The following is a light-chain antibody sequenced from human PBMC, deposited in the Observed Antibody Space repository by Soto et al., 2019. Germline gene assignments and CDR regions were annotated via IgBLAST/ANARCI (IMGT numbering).Light chain of an antibody. CDR1: INDIGRFDF. CDR3: SSFTLYNTVV. V-gene: IGLV2-14*01. CDR2: EVS. Sequence: QSALTQPASVSGSPGQSVTISCAGTINDIGRFDFVSWYRQHPGEAPKLILYEVSDRPSGVSDRFSGSKSDDTASLTISGLQTEDEAHYYCSSFTLYNTVVFGGGTKVTVL. J-gene: IGLJ2*01.